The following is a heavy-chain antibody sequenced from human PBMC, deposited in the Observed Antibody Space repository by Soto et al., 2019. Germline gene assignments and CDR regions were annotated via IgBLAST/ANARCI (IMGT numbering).Heavy chain of an antibody. D-gene: IGHD6-13*01. J-gene: IGHJ4*02. Sequence: KPSETLSLTCTVSGGSVSSGSYYWSWIRQPPGKGLEWIGYIYYSGSTNYNPSLKSRVTISVDTSKNQFSLKLSSVTAADTAVYYCARDLGSSWYSFDYWGQGTLVTVSS. CDR1: GGSVSSGSYY. V-gene: IGHV4-61*01. CDR3: ARDLGSSWYSFDY. CDR2: IYYSGST.